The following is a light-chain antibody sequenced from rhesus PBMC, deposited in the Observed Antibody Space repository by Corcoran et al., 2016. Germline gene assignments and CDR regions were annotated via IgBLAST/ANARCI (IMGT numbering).Light chain of an antibody. Sequence: DIQMTQSPSSLSASVGDRVTITCRTSENVNNYLNWYQQKPGKVPKPLIYQASTLQSGVPSRFTGSGSGTDYTFTISSLQSEDVATYYCQHNYDTPLTFGGGTKVEIK. CDR3: QHNYDTPLT. J-gene: IGKJ4*01. V-gene: IGKV1-74*01. CDR2: QAS. CDR1: ENVNNY.